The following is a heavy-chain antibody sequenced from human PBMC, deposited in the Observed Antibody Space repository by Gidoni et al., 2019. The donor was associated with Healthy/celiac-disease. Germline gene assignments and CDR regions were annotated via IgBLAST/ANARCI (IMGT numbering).Heavy chain of an antibody. CDR3: ARHRSGCSGGSCYSYWYFDL. CDR2: IDPSDSYT. V-gene: IGHV5-10-1*03. CDR1: GYSFTSYW. Sequence: EVQLVQSGAEVKKPGESLRISCKGSGYSFTSYWISWVRRMPGKGLEWMGRIDPSDSYTNYSPSFQGHVTISADKSISTAYLQWSSLKASDTAMYYCARHRSGCSGGSCYSYWYFDLWGRGTLVTVSS. D-gene: IGHD2-15*01. J-gene: IGHJ2*01.